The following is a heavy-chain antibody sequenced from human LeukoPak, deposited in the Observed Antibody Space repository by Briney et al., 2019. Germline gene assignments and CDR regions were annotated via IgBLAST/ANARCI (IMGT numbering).Heavy chain of an antibody. CDR3: AKDLYGDERGPFDY. CDR2: ISWNSGSI. V-gene: IGHV3-9*03. D-gene: IGHD4-17*01. J-gene: IGHJ4*02. CDR1: GFTFDDYA. Sequence: GGSLRLSCAASGFTFDDYAMHWVRQAPGKGLEWVSGISWNSGSIGYADSVKGRFTISRDNAKNSLYLQMNSLRAEDMALYYCAKDLYGDERGPFDYWGQGTLVTVSS.